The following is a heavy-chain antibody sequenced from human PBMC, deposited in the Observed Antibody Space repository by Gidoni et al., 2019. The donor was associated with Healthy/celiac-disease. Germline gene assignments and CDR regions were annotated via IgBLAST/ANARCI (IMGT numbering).Heavy chain of an antibody. CDR3: ARVGSQSGYSSSWYGQLGMDV. CDR1: GYTFTSYA. V-gene: IGHV1-3*01. Sequence: QVQLVQSGAEVKKPGASVKVSCKASGYTFTSYAMHWVRQAPGQRLEWMGWINAGNGNTKYSQKFQGRVTITRDTSASTAYMELSSLRSEDTAVYYCARVGSQSGYSSSWYGQLGMDVWGQGTTVTVSS. CDR2: INAGNGNT. D-gene: IGHD6-13*01. J-gene: IGHJ6*02.